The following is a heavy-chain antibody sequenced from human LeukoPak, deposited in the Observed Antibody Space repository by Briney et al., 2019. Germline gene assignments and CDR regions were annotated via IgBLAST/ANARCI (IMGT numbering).Heavy chain of an antibody. CDR1: GFTVSSNY. J-gene: IGHJ4*02. D-gene: IGHD4-23*01. V-gene: IGHV3-53*05. Sequence: PGGSLRLSCAVSGFTVSSNYMSWVRQAPGKGLEWVSVIYSGGSTYYADSVKGRFTISRDNSKNTVYLQMDSLRTEDTAVYYCVKKGGNNGRYDYFDYWGQGTLVTVSS. CDR3: VKKGGNNGRYDYFDY. CDR2: IYSGGST.